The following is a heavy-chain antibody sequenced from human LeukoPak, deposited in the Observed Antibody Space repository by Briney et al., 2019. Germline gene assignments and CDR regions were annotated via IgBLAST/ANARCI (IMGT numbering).Heavy chain of an antibody. V-gene: IGHV1-69*05. J-gene: IGHJ6*03. CDR3: ARWVLDYYYMDV. CDR1: GGTFSSYA. CDR2: IIPIFGTA. Sequence: ASVKVSCKASGGTFSSYAISWVRQAPGQGLEWMGGIIPIFGTANYAQKFQGRVTITTDESTSTAYMELSSLRSEDTAVYYCARWVLDYYYMDVWGKGTTVTVSS.